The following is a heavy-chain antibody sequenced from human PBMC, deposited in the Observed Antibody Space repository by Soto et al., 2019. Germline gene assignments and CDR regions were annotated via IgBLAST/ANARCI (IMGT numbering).Heavy chain of an antibody. CDR3: ARGGGFDSFDY. J-gene: IGHJ4*02. CDR2: INHLETT. CDR1: GASITYGAYS. Sequence: SETLSLTCTVSGASITYGAYSWSWIRQTPGKGLEWIGYINHLETTFYNPSFESRLTLSMDRTKNQFSLNLKSMSAADRAVYFCARGGGFDSFDYWGQGILVTVSS. D-gene: IGHD3-10*01. V-gene: IGHV4-30-2*01.